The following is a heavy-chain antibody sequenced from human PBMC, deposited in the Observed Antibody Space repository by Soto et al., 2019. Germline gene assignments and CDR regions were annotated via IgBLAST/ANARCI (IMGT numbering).Heavy chain of an antibody. CDR3: AKDPNTDLLGGFEC. CDR2: VSGSGTRT. J-gene: IGHJ3*01. Sequence: EVRLLESGGGLVLPGGSLRLSCAASGFTFSSYTMSWVRQAPGQGLEWVSGVSGSGTRTYYADSVKGRFTISRDNSESTLSLQMNSLRAEDTAVYYCAKDPNTDLLGGFECGGQGTMVTVSS. D-gene: IGHD2-15*01. V-gene: IGHV3-23*01. CDR1: GFTFSSYT.